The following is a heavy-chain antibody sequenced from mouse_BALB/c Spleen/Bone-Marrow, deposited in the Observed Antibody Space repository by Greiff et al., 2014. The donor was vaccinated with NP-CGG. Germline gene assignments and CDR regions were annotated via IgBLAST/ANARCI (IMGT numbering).Heavy chain of an antibody. CDR2: IDPASGNT. Sequence: VQLKQSGAELVKPGASVKLSCTASGFNIKDTYMHWGKQRPEKGLEWIGRIDPASGNTKYAPKFQGKATITADTSSNTAYLQLSSLTSEDTAVYYCAGNGNYGAWFAYWGQGTLVTVSA. J-gene: IGHJ3*01. CDR3: AGNGNYGAWFAY. D-gene: IGHD2-1*01. CDR1: GFNIKDTY. V-gene: IGHV14-3*02.